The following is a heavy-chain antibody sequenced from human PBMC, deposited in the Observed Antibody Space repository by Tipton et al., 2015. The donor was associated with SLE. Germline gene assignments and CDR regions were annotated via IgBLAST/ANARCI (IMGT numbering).Heavy chain of an antibody. Sequence: QSGAEVKKPGSSVKVSCKASGGTFSSYAISWVRQAPGQGLEWMGGIIPIFGTANYAQKFQGRVTITADKSTSTAYMELSSLRSEDTAVYYCARVGAQWLVPAFDIWGQGTMVTVSS. J-gene: IGHJ3*02. D-gene: IGHD6-19*01. CDR3: ARVGAQWLVPAFDI. V-gene: IGHV1-69*06. CDR1: GGTFSSYA. CDR2: IIPIFGTA.